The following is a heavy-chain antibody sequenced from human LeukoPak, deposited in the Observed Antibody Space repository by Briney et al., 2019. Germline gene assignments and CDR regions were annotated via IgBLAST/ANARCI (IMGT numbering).Heavy chain of an antibody. J-gene: IGHJ6*02. CDR2: ISAYNGNT. Sequence: ASVKVSCKASGYTFTSYGISWVRQAPGQGLEWMGWISAYNGNTNYAQKLQGRVTMTTDTSTSTAYMELRSLRSDDTAVYYCARDRGSITIFGVVTTYYYYYYGMDVWGQGTTVTVSS. V-gene: IGHV1-18*01. D-gene: IGHD3-3*01. CDR1: GYTFTSYG. CDR3: ARDRGSITIFGVVTTYYYYYYGMDV.